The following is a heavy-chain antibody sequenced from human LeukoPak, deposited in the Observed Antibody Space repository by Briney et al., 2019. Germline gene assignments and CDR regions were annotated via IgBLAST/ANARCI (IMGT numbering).Heavy chain of an antibody. D-gene: IGHD1-26*01. CDR1: GFTFSSYW. J-gene: IGHJ4*02. CDR2: MNIDGSEK. Sequence: TGGSLRLSCAASGFTFSSYWMGWVRQAPGKRLEWVANMNIDGSEKYYADSVKGRFTISRDNARNSVYLQMSSLRVEDTAVYYCARDPVEWELLLDYWGQGTLVTVSS. V-gene: IGHV3-7*01. CDR3: ARDPVEWELLLDY.